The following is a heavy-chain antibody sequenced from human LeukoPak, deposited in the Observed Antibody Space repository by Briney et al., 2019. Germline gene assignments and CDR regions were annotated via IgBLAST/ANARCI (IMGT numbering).Heavy chain of an antibody. D-gene: IGHD5-18*01. J-gene: IGHJ4*02. CDR3: ARDHGGYSYDY. CDR1: GGSIGSGGYY. CDR2: IYYSGST. Sequence: SETLSLTCTVSGGSIGSGGYYWSWIRQHPGKGLEWIGYIYYSGSTYYNPSLKSRVTISVDTSKNQFSLKLSSVTAADTAVYYCARDHGGYSYDYWGQGTLVTVSS. V-gene: IGHV4-31*03.